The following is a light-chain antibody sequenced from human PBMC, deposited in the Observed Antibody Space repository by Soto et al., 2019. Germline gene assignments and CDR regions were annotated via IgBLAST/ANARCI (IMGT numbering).Light chain of an antibody. Sequence: VLTQSPGTLSLSPGERATLSCRASQNIATQFFTWYQQRPGQAPRVLIYGTSTRATGIPDRFSGSGSGTDFTLTISRLEPEDFAVYYCQQYSSSPGYTFGQGTKLEIK. J-gene: IGKJ2*01. CDR1: QNIATQF. V-gene: IGKV3-20*01. CDR3: QQYSSSPGYT. CDR2: GTS.